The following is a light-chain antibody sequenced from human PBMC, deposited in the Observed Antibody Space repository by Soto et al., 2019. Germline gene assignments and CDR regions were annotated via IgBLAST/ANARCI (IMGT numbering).Light chain of an antibody. V-gene: IGLV2-14*01. CDR3: FSFTTTGTHV. CDR2: EDN. Sequence: QSAVTQPATLSGSAAQSTTNSRTGTDSDIVAYDYVAWFPHPAYKPPIHMISEDNNRPSGVSNRFSGSKSGNTAYLTISWLQVEGEAEYFCFSFTTTGTHVFGTGTKVTVL. J-gene: IGLJ1*01. CDR1: DSDIVAYDY.